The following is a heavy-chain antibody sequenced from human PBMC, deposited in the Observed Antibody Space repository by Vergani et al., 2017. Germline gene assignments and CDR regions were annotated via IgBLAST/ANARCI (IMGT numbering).Heavy chain of an antibody. CDR3: ARVRGSGWIYYYYYYMDV. CDR1: GFTFSSYA. D-gene: IGHD6-19*01. J-gene: IGHJ6*03. CDR2: ISGSGGST. Sequence: EVQLVESGGGLVQPGGSLRLSCAASGFTFSSYAMSWVRQAPGKGLEWVSAISGSGGSTYYADSVKGRFTISRDNSKNTLYLQMNSLRAEDTAVYYCARVRGSGWIYYYYYYMDVWGKGTTVTVSS. V-gene: IGHV3-23*04.